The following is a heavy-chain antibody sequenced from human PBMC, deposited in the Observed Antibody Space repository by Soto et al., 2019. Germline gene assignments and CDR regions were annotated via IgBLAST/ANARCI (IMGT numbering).Heavy chain of an antibody. J-gene: IGHJ6*03. CDR1: GDTFTGYY. Sequence: GASWKGSWKGSGDTFTGYYMHWVRQAPGQRLEWMGWINPNSGGTNYAQKLQGWVTMTTDTSISTAYMELSRLRSDDTAVYYCARGPNWNYGRHSYNLDVWRKGTTVTVS. CDR2: INPNSGGT. D-gene: IGHD1-7*01. V-gene: IGHV1-2*04. CDR3: ARGPNWNYGRHSYNLDV.